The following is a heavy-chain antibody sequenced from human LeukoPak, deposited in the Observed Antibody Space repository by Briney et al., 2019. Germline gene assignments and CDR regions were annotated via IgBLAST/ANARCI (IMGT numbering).Heavy chain of an antibody. J-gene: IGHJ4*02. D-gene: IGHD4-23*01. CDR2: IKQDGSKK. V-gene: IGHV3-7*01. Sequence: GGSLRLSCVASGFPFSSYWMAWVRQAPGKGRGWVANIKQDGSKKSYVDSVKGRFTISRDNAKNSLYLQMNSLRAEHTAIYYCATRKDYGGHFEFWGQGTLVTVSS. CDR1: GFPFSSYW. CDR3: ATRKDYGGHFEF.